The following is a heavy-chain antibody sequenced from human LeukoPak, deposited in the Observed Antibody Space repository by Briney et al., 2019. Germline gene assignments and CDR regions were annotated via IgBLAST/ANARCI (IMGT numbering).Heavy chain of an antibody. CDR3: ATAPASVDSS. Sequence: GGSLRLSCAASGFTLTRFWLTWVRQSPGKGLEWVANINPDGTKTTYVDSVEGRFAISRDNAKNSVFLLMTSLRAEDTAMYYCATAPASVDSSWGQGTLVAVSS. CDR2: INPDGTKT. CDR1: GFTLTRFW. D-gene: IGHD3-3*01. V-gene: IGHV3-7*01. J-gene: IGHJ5*02.